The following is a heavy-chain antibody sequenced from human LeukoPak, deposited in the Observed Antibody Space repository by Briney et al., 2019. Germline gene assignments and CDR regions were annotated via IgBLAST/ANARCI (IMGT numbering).Heavy chain of an antibody. Sequence: SGGSLRLSCAASGFTFSSYGMHWVRQAPGKGLEWVAFIRYDGSNKYYADSVKGRFTISRDNSKNTLYLQMNSLRAEDTAVYYCAKDGGAVGATMRAHFDYWGQGTLVTVSS. CDR1: GFTFSSYG. J-gene: IGHJ4*02. CDR3: AKDGGAVGATMRAHFDY. CDR2: IRYDGSNK. V-gene: IGHV3-30*02. D-gene: IGHD1-26*01.